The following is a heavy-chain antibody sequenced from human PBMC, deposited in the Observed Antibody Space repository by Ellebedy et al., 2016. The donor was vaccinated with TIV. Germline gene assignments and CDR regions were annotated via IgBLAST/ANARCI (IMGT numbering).Heavy chain of an antibody. CDR3: ARPSHGGIIHY. Sequence: MPSETLSLTCTVSGDSITTSGYHWGWVRQPPGKGLEWIGSIYSSGSTYYHPSLRSRVTISVDTSKSQFSLRLNSVTAADTAVYFCARPSHGGIIHYWGQGSLVTVSS. CDR1: GDSITTSGYH. D-gene: IGHD1-14*01. V-gene: IGHV4-39*01. J-gene: IGHJ4*02. CDR2: IYSSGST.